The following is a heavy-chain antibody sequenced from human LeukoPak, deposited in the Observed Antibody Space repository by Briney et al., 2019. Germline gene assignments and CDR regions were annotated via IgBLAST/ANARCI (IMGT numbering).Heavy chain of an antibody. CDR1: GYTFTGYY. CDR3: ARDRSMEWLFDY. J-gene: IGHJ4*02. V-gene: IGHV1-2*02. CDR2: NNPNSGGT. Sequence: ASVKVSCKASGYTFTGYYMHWVRQAPGQGLEWMGWNNPNSGGTNYAQKFQGRVTMTRDTSISTAYMELSRLRSDDTAVYYCARDRSMEWLFDYWGQGTLVTVSS. D-gene: IGHD3-3*01.